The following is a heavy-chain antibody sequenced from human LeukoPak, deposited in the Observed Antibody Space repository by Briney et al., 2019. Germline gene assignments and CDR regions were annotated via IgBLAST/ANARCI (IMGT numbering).Heavy chain of an antibody. CDR1: GFTFSSYA. J-gene: IGHJ4*02. CDR3: AKVATTRDIGFDY. CDR2: ISDSGGST. Sequence: QPGGSLRLSCAASGFTFSSYAMTWVRQAPRKGLEWVSAISDSGGSTYYADSVKGRFTISRDNSKNTLYLQVNSLRAEDTAVYYCAKVATTRDIGFDYWGQGTLVTVSS. D-gene: IGHD1-26*01. V-gene: IGHV3-23*01.